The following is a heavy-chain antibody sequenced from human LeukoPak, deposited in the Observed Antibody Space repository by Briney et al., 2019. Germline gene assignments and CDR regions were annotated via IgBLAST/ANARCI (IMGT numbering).Heavy chain of an antibody. Sequence: GGSLRLSCAASGCTFSSYWMHWVRQAPGKGLVWVSRINSDGSSTSYADSVKGRFTISRDNAKNTLYLQIISLGAEDVAVYYCVSGYYYYGMDVWGKGTTVTVSS. CDR3: VSGYYYYGMDV. V-gene: IGHV3-74*01. D-gene: IGHD3-3*02. CDR2: INSDGSST. CDR1: GCTFSSYW. J-gene: IGHJ6*04.